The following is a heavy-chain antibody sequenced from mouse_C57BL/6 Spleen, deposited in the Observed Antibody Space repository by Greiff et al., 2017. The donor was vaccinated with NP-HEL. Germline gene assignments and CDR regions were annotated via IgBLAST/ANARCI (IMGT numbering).Heavy chain of an antibody. CDR2: INPSTGGT. CDR1: GYSFTGYY. D-gene: IGHD2-4*01. J-gene: IGHJ2*01. Sequence: VQLKESGPELVKPGASVKISCKASGYSFTGYYMNWVKQSPEKSLEWIGEINPSTGGTTYNQKFKAKATLTVDKSSSTAYMQLKSLTSEDSAVYYCARRGYDYDKDFDYWGQGTTLTVSS. V-gene: IGHV1-42*01. CDR3: ARRGYDYDKDFDY.